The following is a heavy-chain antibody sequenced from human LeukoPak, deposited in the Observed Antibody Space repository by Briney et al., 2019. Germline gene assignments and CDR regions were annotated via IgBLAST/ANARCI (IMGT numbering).Heavy chain of an antibody. D-gene: IGHD3-10*01. V-gene: IGHV4-34*01. Sequence: SETLSLTCAVYGGSFSGYYWSWIRQPPGKGLEWLGEINHSGSTNYNPSLKSRVTISVDTSKDQFSLKLSSVTAADTAVYYCARGVARNYYGSGSPLGYWGQGTLVTVSS. CDR1: GGSFSGYY. CDR3: ARGVARNYYGSGSPLGY. J-gene: IGHJ4*02. CDR2: INHSGST.